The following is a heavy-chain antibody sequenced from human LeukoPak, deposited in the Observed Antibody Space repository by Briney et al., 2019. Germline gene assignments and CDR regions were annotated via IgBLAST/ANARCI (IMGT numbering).Heavy chain of an antibody. D-gene: IGHD6-19*01. V-gene: IGHV3-53*01. CDR1: GFTVSSNY. Sequence: GGSLRLSCAASGFTVSSNYMSWVRQAPGKGLEWVSVIYSGGSTYYADSVKGRFTISRDNSKNTLYLQMNSLRAEDTAVYYCAKEPSSVWNPTRYFDYWGQGTLVTVSS. J-gene: IGHJ4*02. CDR2: IYSGGST. CDR3: AKEPSSVWNPTRYFDY.